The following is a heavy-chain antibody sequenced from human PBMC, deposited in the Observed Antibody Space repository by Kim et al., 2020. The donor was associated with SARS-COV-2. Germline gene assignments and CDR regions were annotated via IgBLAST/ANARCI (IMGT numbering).Heavy chain of an antibody. Sequence: GGSLRLSCAASGFTFSSYWMHWVRQAPGKGLVWVSRINSDGSSTSYADSVKGRFTISRDNAKNTLYLQMNSLRAEDTAVYYCARAIEGIAVGAFDYWGQGTLVTVSS. CDR2: INSDGSST. J-gene: IGHJ4*02. CDR1: GFTFSSYW. D-gene: IGHD6-19*01. CDR3: ARAIEGIAVGAFDY. V-gene: IGHV3-74*01.